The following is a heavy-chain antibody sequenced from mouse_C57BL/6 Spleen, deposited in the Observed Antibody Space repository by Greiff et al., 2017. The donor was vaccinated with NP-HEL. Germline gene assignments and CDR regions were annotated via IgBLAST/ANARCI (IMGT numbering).Heavy chain of an antibody. J-gene: IGHJ1*03. V-gene: IGHV5-16*01. CDR1: GFTFSDYY. CDR3: ARDQYYYGSSRYCDV. CDR2: INYDGSST. Sequence: EVKLVESEGGLVQPGSSMKLSCTASGFTFSDYYMAWVRQVPEKGLEWVANINYDGSSTYYLDSLKSRFIISRDNAKNILYLQMSSLKSEDTATYYCARDQYYYGSSRYCDVWGTGTTVTVSS. D-gene: IGHD1-1*01.